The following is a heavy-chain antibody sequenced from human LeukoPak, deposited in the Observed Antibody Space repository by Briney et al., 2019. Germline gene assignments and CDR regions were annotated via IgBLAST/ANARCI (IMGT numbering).Heavy chain of an antibody. CDR3: ARSKGTENYYDSSGFYYYYMDV. CDR2: IIPIFGTA. J-gene: IGHJ6*03. Sequence: ASVKVSCKASGGTFSSYAISWVRQAPGQGLEWMGGIIPIFGTANYAQKFQGRVTITADESTSTAYMELSSLRSEDTAVYYCARSKGTENYYDSSGFYYYYMDVWGKGTTVTVSS. V-gene: IGHV1-69*13. D-gene: IGHD3-22*01. CDR1: GGTFSSYA.